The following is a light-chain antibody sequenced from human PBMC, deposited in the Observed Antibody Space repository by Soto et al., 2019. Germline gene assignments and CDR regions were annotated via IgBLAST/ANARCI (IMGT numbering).Light chain of an antibody. CDR1: TGAVTSGYY. J-gene: IGLJ3*02. Sequence: QTVVTQEPSLTVSPGGTVTLTCASSTGAVTSGYYPNWFQQKPGQAPRSLIYGTTNKHSWTPARFSGSLLGGEAALTLSDVQPEDEAEYYCLLFYGGAQGVFGGGTKRTVL. CDR3: LLFYGGAQGV. CDR2: GTT. V-gene: IGLV7-43*01.